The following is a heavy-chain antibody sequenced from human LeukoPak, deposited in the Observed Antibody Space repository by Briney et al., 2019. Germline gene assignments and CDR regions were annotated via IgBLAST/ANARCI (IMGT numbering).Heavy chain of an antibody. V-gene: IGHV3-21*01. D-gene: IGHD3-3*01. J-gene: IGHJ6*02. CDR2: ISSSSSYI. CDR1: GFTFSSYS. Sequence: PGGSLRLSCAASGFTFSSYSMTWVRQAPGKGLEWVSSISSSSSYIYYADSVKGRFTISRDNAKNSLYLQMNSLRAEDTAVYYCAIDPQDFWRRDYYYYGMDVWGQGTTVTVSS. CDR3: AIDPQDFWRRDYYYYGMDV.